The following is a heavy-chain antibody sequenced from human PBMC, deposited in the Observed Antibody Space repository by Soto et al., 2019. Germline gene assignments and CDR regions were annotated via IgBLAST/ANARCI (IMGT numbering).Heavy chain of an antibody. J-gene: IGHJ4*02. CDR1: GYTFSNYG. CDR3: ARDRLEATHYDRAREAY. Sequence: QVQLVQSGAEVKKPGASVNVSCKASGYTFSNYGISWVRQAPGQGLEWMGWISAYNGNTNYAQKLQGRVTMTTEKSTSTVYMELRSLRSDDTAVYYCARDRLEATHYDRAREAYWGQGTLVIVSS. V-gene: IGHV1-18*04. D-gene: IGHD3-10*02. CDR2: ISAYNGNT.